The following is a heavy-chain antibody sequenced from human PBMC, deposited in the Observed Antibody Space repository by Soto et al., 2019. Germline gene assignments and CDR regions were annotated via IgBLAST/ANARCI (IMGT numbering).Heavy chain of an antibody. CDR3: ARINRVATMGGLDV. D-gene: IGHD5-12*01. Sequence: QVTLKESGPVLVKPTETLTLTCTVSWFSLSNARMCVTWIRQPPGKALEWLGHIFSNDERSYSTSLKSRLTITKDTYKSQGVLTITNMDPVDTATYFCARINRVATMGGLDVWGQGTVVTVSS. V-gene: IGHV2-26*01. CDR2: IFSNDER. J-gene: IGHJ3*01. CDR1: WFSLSNARMC.